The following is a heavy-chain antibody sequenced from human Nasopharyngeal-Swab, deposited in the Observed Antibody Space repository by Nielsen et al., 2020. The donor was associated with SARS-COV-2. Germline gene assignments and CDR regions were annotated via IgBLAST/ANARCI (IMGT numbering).Heavy chain of an antibody. Sequence: SETLSLTCTVSGGSISSSSYYWGWIRQPPGKGLEWIGSIYYSGSTYYNPSLKSRATISVDTSKNQFSLKLSSVTAADTAVYYCARQSVRSIVVVVAVKGYYYMDVWGKGTTVTVSS. CDR2: IYYSGST. CDR1: GGSISSSSYY. D-gene: IGHD2-15*01. CDR3: ARQSVRSIVVVVAVKGYYYMDV. V-gene: IGHV4-39*01. J-gene: IGHJ6*03.